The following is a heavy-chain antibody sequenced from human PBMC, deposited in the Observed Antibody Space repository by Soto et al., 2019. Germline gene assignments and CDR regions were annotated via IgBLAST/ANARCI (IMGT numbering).Heavy chain of an antibody. Sequence: QVQLVQSGAEVKKPGSSVKVSCKASGGTFSSYTISWVRQAPGQGLEWMGRIIPILGIANYAQKFQGRVTITADKSTSTAYMELSSLRSEDTAVYYCAREPQPGPYYYYMDVWGKGTTVTVSS. J-gene: IGHJ6*03. CDR1: GGTFSSYT. D-gene: IGHD2-2*01. CDR3: AREPQPGPYYYYMDV. V-gene: IGHV1-69*08. CDR2: IIPILGIA.